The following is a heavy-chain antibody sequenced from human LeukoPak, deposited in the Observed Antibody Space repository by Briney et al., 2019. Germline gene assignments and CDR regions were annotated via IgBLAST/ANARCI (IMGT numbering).Heavy chain of an antibody. J-gene: IGHJ4*02. D-gene: IGHD3-3*01. CDR3: ARGYYGFFDY. V-gene: IGHV4-61*02. CDR2: IDTSGST. Sequence: SQTLSLTCTVSGGSISSGNYYWSWIRQPAGKGLEWIGRIDTSGSTNYNPSLKSRVTMSVDTSKSQFSLKLSSVTAADTAVYSCARGYYGFFDYWGQGTLVTVSS. CDR1: GGSISSGNYY.